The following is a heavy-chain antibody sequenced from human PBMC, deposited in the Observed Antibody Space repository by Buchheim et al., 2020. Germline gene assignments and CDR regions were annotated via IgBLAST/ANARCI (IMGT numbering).Heavy chain of an antibody. CDR3: ASGYCSSTSCYEGYYGMDV. V-gene: IGHV3-30*04. J-gene: IGHJ6*02. CDR1: GFTFSSYA. D-gene: IGHD2-2*01. Sequence: QVPLVESGGGVVQPGRSLRLSCAASGFTFSSYAMHWVRQAPGKGLEWVAVISYDGSNKYYADSVKGRFTISRDNSKNTLYLQMNSLRAEDTAVYYCASGYCSSTSCYEGYYGMDVWGQGTT. CDR2: ISYDGSNK.